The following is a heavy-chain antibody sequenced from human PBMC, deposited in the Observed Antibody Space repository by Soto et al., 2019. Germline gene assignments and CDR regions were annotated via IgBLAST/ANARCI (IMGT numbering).Heavy chain of an antibody. J-gene: IGHJ4*02. V-gene: IGHV3-7*01. CDR3: ARDSHFYKADY. Sequence: EVHLVESGGGLVQPGGSLRLSCAASGFTFSGYWMGWVRQAPGKGLEWVASIMKDGGVKKYVDSVKGRFTISRDNAKNSLFLQMNSLRAEYTAVHYCARDSHFYKADYWGQGSLVSVSS. CDR2: IMKDGGVK. D-gene: IGHD1-1*01. CDR1: GFTFSGYW.